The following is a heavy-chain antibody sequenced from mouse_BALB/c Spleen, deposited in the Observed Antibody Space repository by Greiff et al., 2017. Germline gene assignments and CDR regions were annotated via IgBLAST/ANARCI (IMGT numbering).Heavy chain of an antibody. CDR3: ASQPGGSYWYFDV. Sequence: EVKVVESGGGLVKPGGSLKLSCAASEFTFSSYAMSWVRQTPEKRLEWVASISSGGSTYYPDSVKGRFTISRDNARNILYLQMSSLRSEDTAMYYCASQPGGSYWYFDVWGAGTTVTVSS. D-gene: IGHD1-1*01. CDR2: ISSGGST. CDR1: EFTFSSYA. V-gene: IGHV5-6-5*01. J-gene: IGHJ1*01.